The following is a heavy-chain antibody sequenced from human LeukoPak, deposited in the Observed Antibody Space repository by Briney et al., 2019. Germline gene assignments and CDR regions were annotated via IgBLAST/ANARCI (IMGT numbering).Heavy chain of an antibody. D-gene: IGHD2-2*01. CDR1: GFTFSSYA. V-gene: IGHV3-23*01. CDR2: MSDSGDRT. Sequence: GGSLRLSCAASGFTFSSYAMSWVRQAPGKGLEWVSGMSDSGDRTFYADSVKGRFTISRDTSKNTLYLQMNSLRAEDTALYYCAKSDIPTYHRFHHWGQGTLVTVSS. J-gene: IGHJ4*02. CDR3: AKSDIPTYHRFHH.